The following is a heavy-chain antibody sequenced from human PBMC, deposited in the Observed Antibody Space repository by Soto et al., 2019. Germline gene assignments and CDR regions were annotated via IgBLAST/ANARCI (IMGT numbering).Heavy chain of an antibody. Sequence: EGQLLESGGGLVQPGGSLRLSCAASGFTFSNYAMTWVRQAPGKGPEWVSAITRDGAIANYVDSVKGRFTISRDNSKNTLYLQMNSRRAVDTAVYYCAKVGYYYESYDHWYFELWGRGTLVTVSS. CDR1: GFTFSNYA. D-gene: IGHD3-22*01. CDR3: AKVGYYYESYDHWYFEL. V-gene: IGHV3-23*01. CDR2: ITRDGAIA. J-gene: IGHJ2*01.